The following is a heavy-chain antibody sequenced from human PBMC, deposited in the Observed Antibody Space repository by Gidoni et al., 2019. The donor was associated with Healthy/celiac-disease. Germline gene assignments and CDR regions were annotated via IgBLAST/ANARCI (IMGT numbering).Heavy chain of an antibody. CDR3: ARDDGIAVAGTFDY. V-gene: IGHV3-21*01. J-gene: IGHJ4*02. CDR2: ISSSSSYI. Sequence: EVQLVESGGGLVKPGGSLRLSCAASGFTFSSYSMNWVRQAPGKGLEWVSSISSSSSYIYYADSVKGRFTISRDNAKNSLYLQMNSLRAEDTAVYYCARDDGIAVAGTFDYWGQGTLVTVSS. D-gene: IGHD6-19*01. CDR1: GFTFSSYS.